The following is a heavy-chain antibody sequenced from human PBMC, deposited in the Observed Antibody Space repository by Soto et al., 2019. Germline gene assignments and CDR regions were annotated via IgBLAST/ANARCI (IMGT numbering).Heavy chain of an antibody. D-gene: IGHD6-19*01. Sequence: ASVKVSCKASGGTFSSYAISWVRQAPGQGLEWMGGIIPIFGTANYAQKFQGRVTITADESTSTAYMELSSLRSEDTAVYYCARSDSSGWYARFDYWGQGTLVTVSS. CDR1: GGTFSSYA. V-gene: IGHV1-69*13. CDR3: ARSDSSGWYARFDY. J-gene: IGHJ4*02. CDR2: IIPIFGTA.